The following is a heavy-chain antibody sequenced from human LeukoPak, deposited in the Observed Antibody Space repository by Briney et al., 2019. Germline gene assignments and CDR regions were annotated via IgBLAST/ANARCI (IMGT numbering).Heavy chain of an antibody. CDR3: ARRDYDFWSGYYTSTGYYYYYMDV. V-gene: IGHV3-21*01. D-gene: IGHD3-3*01. Sequence: PGGSLRLSCAASGFTFSSYSMNWVRQAPGKGLEWVSSISSSSSYIYYADSVKGRFTISRDNAKNSLYLQMNSLRAEDTAVYYCARRDYDFWSGYYTSTGYYYYYMDVWGKGTTDTVSS. CDR1: GFTFSSYS. CDR2: ISSSSSYI. J-gene: IGHJ6*03.